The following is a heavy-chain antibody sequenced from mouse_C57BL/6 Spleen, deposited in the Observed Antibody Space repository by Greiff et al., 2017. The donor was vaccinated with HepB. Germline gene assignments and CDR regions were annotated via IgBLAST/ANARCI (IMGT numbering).Heavy chain of an antibody. CDR2: ISSGGDYI. Sequence: EVKVVESGEGLVKPGGSLKLSCAASGFTFSSYAMSWVRQTPEKRLEWVAYISSGGDYIYYADTVKGRFTISRDNARNTLYLQMSSLKSEDTAMYYCTRDRDGYYYAMGYWGQGTSVTVSS. CDR3: TRDRDGYYYAMGY. CDR1: GFTFSSYA. J-gene: IGHJ4*01. D-gene: IGHD2-3*01. V-gene: IGHV5-9-1*02.